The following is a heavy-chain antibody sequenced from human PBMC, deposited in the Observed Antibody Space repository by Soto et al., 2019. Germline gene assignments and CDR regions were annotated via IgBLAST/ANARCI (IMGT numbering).Heavy chain of an antibody. CDR1: GFTFSSYS. CDR3: ARGTISHYYDSSGYY. V-gene: IGHV3-21*01. D-gene: IGHD3-22*01. CDR2: ISSSSSYI. Sequence: GGSLRLSCAASGFTFSSYSMNWVRQAPGKGLEWVSSISSSSSYIYYADSVKGRFTISRDNAKNSLYLQMNSLGAEDTAVYYCARGTISHYYDSSGYYWGQGTLVTVSS. J-gene: IGHJ4*02.